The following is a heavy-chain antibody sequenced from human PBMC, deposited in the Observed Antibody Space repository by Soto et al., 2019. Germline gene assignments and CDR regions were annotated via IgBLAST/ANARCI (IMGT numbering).Heavy chain of an antibody. Sequence: SETLSLTCTVSGGSISSYYWSWIRQPPGKGLEWIGYIYYSGSTNYNPSLKSRVTISVDTSKNQFSLKLSYVTAADTAVYYCARAPPAYCGGDCYDYYFDYWGQGTLVTVSS. CDR1: GGSISSYY. CDR3: ARAPPAYCGGDCYDYYFDY. J-gene: IGHJ4*02. CDR2: IYYSGST. V-gene: IGHV4-59*01. D-gene: IGHD2-21*02.